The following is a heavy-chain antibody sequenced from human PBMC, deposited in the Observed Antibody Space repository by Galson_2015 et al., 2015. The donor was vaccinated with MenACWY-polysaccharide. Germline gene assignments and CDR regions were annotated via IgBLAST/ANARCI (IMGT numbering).Heavy chain of an antibody. CDR1: GFTFSNYG. CDR3: AREGFCSGGTCYFYDY. Sequence: SLRLSCAASGFTFSNYGMAWVRRAPGKGLEWVSAMSRTATTYYSASVKGRFTISRDNSKNTLYLQMNSLRVEDTAVYYCAREGFCSGGTCYFYDYWGQGILVTVSA. CDR2: MSRTATT. J-gene: IGHJ4*02. D-gene: IGHD2-15*01. V-gene: IGHV3-23*01.